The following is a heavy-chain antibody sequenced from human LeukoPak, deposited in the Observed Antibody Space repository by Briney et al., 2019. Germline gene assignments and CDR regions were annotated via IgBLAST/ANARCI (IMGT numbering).Heavy chain of an antibody. D-gene: IGHD6-6*01. Sequence: PSETLSLTCTVSGGSITSYYWSWIRQSPGKGLEWIGYLYYSGSTNYNPSLKSRVTISVDTSKNQFSLKLTSVTAADTAVYYCARESVVFAGAALRQNWFDPWGQGTLVTVSS. CDR2: LYYSGST. CDR3: ARESVVFAGAALRQNWFDP. J-gene: IGHJ5*02. CDR1: GGSITSYY. V-gene: IGHV4-59*12.